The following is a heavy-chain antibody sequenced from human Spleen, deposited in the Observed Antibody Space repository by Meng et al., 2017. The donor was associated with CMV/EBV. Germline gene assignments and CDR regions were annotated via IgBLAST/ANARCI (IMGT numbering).Heavy chain of an antibody. CDR2: INPNSAGT. D-gene: IGHD2-2*01. CDR3: AMDCGSSNCYDAFDL. J-gene: IGHJ3*01. Sequence: ASVKVSCKASGYTFTGYYMDWVRQAPGQGLEWMAWINPNSAGTKYAQKFQGRVTMTRDTSISTAYMELTGLKSDDTAMYYCAMDCGSSNCYDAFDLWGQGTVVTV. V-gene: IGHV1-2*02. CDR1: GYTFTGYY.